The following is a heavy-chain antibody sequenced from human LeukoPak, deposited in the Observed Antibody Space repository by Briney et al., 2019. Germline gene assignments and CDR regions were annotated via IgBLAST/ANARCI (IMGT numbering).Heavy chain of an antibody. CDR1: GYTFTSYD. V-gene: IGHV1-8*01. J-gene: IGHJ4*02. CDR3: VRTPPNWGFDY. D-gene: IGHD7-27*01. Sequence: ASVKVSCKASGYTFTSYDINWVRQATGQGLEWMGWMSPNSGDTGYAQKFQGRVTMTSDSSISTAYMELSSLRSEDTAIYYCVRTPPNWGFDYWGQGTLVTVSS. CDR2: MSPNSGDT.